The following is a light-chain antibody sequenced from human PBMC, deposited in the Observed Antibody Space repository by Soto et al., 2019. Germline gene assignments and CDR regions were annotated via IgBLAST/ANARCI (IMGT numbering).Light chain of an antibody. J-gene: IGKJ5*01. V-gene: IGKV3-20*01. CDR2: DTS. CDR1: QTLSNSF. CDR3: QQYGTSEII. Sequence: EIMLTQSPGTLSLSPGQGATLSCRASQTLSNSFIAWYQHKPGQAPRLLVYDTSTRATGIPDRYSGSGSGTDFTLTISRLEPEDFAVFFCQQYGTSEIIFGQGTRLEIK.